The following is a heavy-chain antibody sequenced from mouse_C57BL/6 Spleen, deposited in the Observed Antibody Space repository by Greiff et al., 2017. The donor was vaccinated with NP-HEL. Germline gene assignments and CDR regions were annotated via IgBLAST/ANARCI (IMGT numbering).Heavy chain of an antibody. D-gene: IGHD2-5*01. CDR1: GYTFTSYW. J-gene: IGHJ3*01. Sequence: QVQLQQSGAELVKPGASVKLSCKASGYTFTSYWMHWVKQRPGQGLEWIGMIHPNSGSTNYNEKFKSKATLTVDKSSITAYMQLSSLTSEDSAVYYCALYYRNYDWFAYWGQGTLVTVSA. CDR3: ALYYRNYDWFAY. V-gene: IGHV1-64*01. CDR2: IHPNSGST.